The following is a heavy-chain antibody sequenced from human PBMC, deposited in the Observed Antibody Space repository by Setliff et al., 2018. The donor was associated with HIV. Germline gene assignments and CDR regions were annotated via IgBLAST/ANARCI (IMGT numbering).Heavy chain of an antibody. J-gene: IGHJ5*02. CDR1: GGSISSSNW. CDR2: IYHSGST. D-gene: IGHD6-13*01. V-gene: IGHV4-4*02. CDR3: AREGPHGSSSWWGGHNWFDP. Sequence: KSSETLSLTCAVSGGSISSSNWWSWVRQPPGKGLEWIWEIYHSGSTNYNPSLKSRVTISVDKSKNQFSLKLSSVTAADTAVYYCAREGPHGSSSWWGGHNWFDPWGQGTLVTVSS.